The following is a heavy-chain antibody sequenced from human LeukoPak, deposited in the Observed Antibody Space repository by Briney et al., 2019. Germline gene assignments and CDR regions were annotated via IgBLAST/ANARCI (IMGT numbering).Heavy chain of an antibody. CDR1: GFTFNNYA. CDR2: IRGST. D-gene: IGHD1-26*01. V-gene: IGHV3-23*01. Sequence: GGSLRLSCAASGFTFNNYAVSWVRQAPGKGLEWVSLIRGSTYYADSVKGRFTISRDNSQKTVYLQMNSLRAEDTAVYYCAKAIYSGSYYGLYFQHWGQGTLVTVSS. J-gene: IGHJ1*01. CDR3: AKAIYSGSYYGLYFQH.